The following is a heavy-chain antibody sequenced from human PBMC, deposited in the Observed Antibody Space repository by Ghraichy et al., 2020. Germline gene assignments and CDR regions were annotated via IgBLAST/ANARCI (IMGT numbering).Heavy chain of an antibody. D-gene: IGHD1-1*01. V-gene: IGHV3-21*01. J-gene: IGHJ6*02. CDR2: ISSSSSYI. CDR3: ARDLNPRPRYARGYGMDV. Sequence: LTCAASGFTFSSYSMNWVRQAPGKGLEWVSSISSSSSYIYYADSVKGRFTISRDNAKNSLYLQMNSLRAEDTAVYYCARDLNPRPRYARGYGMDVWGQGTTVTVSS. CDR1: GFTFSSYS.